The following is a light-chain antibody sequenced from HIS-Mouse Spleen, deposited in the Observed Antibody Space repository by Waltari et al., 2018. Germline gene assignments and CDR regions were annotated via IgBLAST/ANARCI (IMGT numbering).Light chain of an antibody. J-gene: IGLJ2*01. V-gene: IGLV3-21*03. CDR1: NIGGKS. Sequence: SYVLTQPPSVSVAPGKTARITCGGNNIGGKSVHWYQQQPGQAPVLGVYGDSDRPSGIPERFSGSNSGNTATLTISRVEAGDEADYYCQVWDSSSDHVVFGGGTKLTVL. CDR3: QVWDSSSDHVV. CDR2: GDS.